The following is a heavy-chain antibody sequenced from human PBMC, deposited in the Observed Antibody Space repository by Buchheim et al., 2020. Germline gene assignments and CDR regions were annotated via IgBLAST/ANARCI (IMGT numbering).Heavy chain of an antibody. D-gene: IGHD3-3*01. J-gene: IGHJ6*02. V-gene: IGHV1-46*01. CDR2: INPSGGST. Sequence: QVQLVQSGAEVKKPGASVKVSCKASGYTFTSYYMHWVRQAPGQGLEWMGIINPSGGSTSYAQKFQGRVTMTRDTATRTVDMELSSLRSEDTAVYYCARGITIFGVVHYYGMDVWGQGTT. CDR1: GYTFTSYY. CDR3: ARGITIFGVVHYYGMDV.